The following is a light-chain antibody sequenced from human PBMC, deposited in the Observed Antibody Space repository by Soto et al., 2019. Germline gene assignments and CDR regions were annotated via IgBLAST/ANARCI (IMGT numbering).Light chain of an antibody. CDR3: AAWDDSLSGPV. CDR2: RNN. Sequence: QSVLTRPPSASGTPGQSVTISCSGSSSNIGSNYVYWYQQLPGTAPKLLIYRNNQRPSGVPDRFSGSKSGTSASLAISGLRSEDEADYYCAAWDDSLSGPVFGGGTQLTVL. V-gene: IGLV1-47*01. CDR1: SSNIGSNY. J-gene: IGLJ3*02.